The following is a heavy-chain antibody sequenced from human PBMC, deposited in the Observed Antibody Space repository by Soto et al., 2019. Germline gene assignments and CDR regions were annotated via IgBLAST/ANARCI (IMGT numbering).Heavy chain of an antibody. V-gene: IGHV3-30-3*01. Sequence: GGSLRLSCAASGFTFSSYAMHWVRQAPGKGLEWVAVISYDGSNKYYADSVKGRFTISRDNSKNTLYLQMNSLRAEDTAVYYCARESKGARRFLDWLYTTSSLDYWGQGTLVTVSS. D-gene: IGHD3-3*01. CDR2: ISYDGSNK. CDR1: GFTFSSYA. CDR3: ARESKGARRFLDWLYTTSSLDY. J-gene: IGHJ4*02.